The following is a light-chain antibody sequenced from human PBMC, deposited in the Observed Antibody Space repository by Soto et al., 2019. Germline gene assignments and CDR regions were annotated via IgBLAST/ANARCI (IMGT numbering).Light chain of an antibody. CDR3: QQYINWPLT. J-gene: IGKJ3*01. CDR2: GAS. Sequence: MTQSPATLSASVGDRATLSCRASQSVTSNLAWYQQKPGQAPRLLIYGASTRATSLPARFSGSGSGTEFTLTISSLQSEDFAVYYCQQYINWPLTFGPGTKVDIK. V-gene: IGKV3-15*01. CDR1: QSVTSN.